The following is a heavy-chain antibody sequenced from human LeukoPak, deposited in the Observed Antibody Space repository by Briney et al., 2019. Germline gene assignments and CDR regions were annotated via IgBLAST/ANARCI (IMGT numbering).Heavy chain of an antibody. D-gene: IGHD6-6*01. CDR1: GFTFSSYS. J-gene: IGHJ4*02. V-gene: IGHV3-48*04. CDR3: ARNRAGGAARPIDY. Sequence: GGSLRLSCAASGFTFSSYSMNWVRQAPGKGLEWVSYISSSSSTIYYADSVKGRFTISRDNAKNSLYLQMNSLRAEDTAVYYCARNRAGGAARPIDYWGQGTLVTVSS. CDR2: ISSSSSTI.